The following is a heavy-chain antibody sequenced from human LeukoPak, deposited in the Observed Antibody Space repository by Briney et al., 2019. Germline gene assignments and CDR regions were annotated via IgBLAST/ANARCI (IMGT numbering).Heavy chain of an antibody. V-gene: IGHV3-66*01. J-gene: IGHJ6*02. CDR1: GFTFNIYA. D-gene: IGHD6-13*01. CDR2: IYSGGST. Sequence: GGSLRLSCAASGFTFNIYAMTWVRQAPGRGLEWVSVIYSGGSTYYADSVKGRFTISRDNSKNTLYLQMNSLRAEDTAVYYCARGIAATSQYYYYYGMDVWGQGTTVTVSS. CDR3: ARGIAATSQYYYYYGMDV.